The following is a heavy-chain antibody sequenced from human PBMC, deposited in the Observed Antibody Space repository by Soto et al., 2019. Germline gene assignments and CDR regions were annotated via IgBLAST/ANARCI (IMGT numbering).Heavy chain of an antibody. D-gene: IGHD2-8*02. J-gene: IGHJ4*02. CDR3: ASSVLVTSTMNYFDL. CDR2: IYPADSDT. Sequence: GESLKISCKGSGYSFTNYWIAWVRQMPGKGLEWMGIIYPADSDTKYSPSFQGQVTLSADKSTKTAYLQWSSLKASDTAMYYCASSVLVTSTMNYFDLRGKGVLVTVSS. CDR1: GYSFTNYW. V-gene: IGHV5-51*01.